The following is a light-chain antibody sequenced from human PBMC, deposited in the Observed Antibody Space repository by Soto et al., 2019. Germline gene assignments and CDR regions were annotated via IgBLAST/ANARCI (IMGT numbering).Light chain of an antibody. CDR1: SSYVGGYNY. CDR3: SSYTSSSTLGV. Sequence: QSVLTQPASVSGSPGQSITISCTGTSSYVGGYNYVSWYQQHPGKAPKLMIYDVSNRPSGVSNRFSGSKSGNTASLTISWLQAEDEADYYCSSYTSSSTLGVFGGGTKLTVL. J-gene: IGLJ3*02. CDR2: DVS. V-gene: IGLV2-14*01.